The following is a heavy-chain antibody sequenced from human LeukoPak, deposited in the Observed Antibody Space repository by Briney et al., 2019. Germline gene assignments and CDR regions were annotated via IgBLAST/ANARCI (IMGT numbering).Heavy chain of an antibody. CDR1: GGSISSSSYY. Sequence: SETLSLTCTVSGGSISSSSYYWGWIRQPPGTGLEWIGSIYHSGSTNYNPSLKSRVTISVDKSKNQFSLKLSSVTAADTAVYYCARISHGSSWYGGYYYYGMDVWGQGTAVTVSS. CDR3: ARISHGSSWYGGYYYYGMDV. V-gene: IGHV4-39*07. D-gene: IGHD6-13*01. CDR2: IYHSGST. J-gene: IGHJ6*02.